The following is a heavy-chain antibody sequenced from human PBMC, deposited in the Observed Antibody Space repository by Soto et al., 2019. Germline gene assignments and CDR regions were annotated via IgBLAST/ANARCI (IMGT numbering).Heavy chain of an antibody. CDR3: ARVTRGGWYQARYCYYMDV. Sequence: ASVKVSCKASGYTFTSYDINWVRQATGQGLEWMGWMNPNSGNTGYAQKFQGRATMTRNTSISTAYMELSSLRSEDTAVYYCARVTRGGWYQARYCYYMDVWGKGTTVTVSS. CDR1: GYTFTSYD. V-gene: IGHV1-8*01. CDR2: MNPNSGNT. D-gene: IGHD6-19*01. J-gene: IGHJ6*03.